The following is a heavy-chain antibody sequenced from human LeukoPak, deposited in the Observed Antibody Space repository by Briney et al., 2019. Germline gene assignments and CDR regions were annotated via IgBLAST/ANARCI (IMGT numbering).Heavy chain of an antibody. V-gene: IGHV1-3*01. CDR1: GYTFTSYA. J-gene: IGHJ6*04. D-gene: IGHD3-10*01. CDR2: INAGNGNT. Sequence: GASVKVSCKASGYTFTSYAMHWVRQAPGQRPEWMGWINAGNGNTKYSQKFQGRVTITRDTSASTAYMELSSLRSEDTAVYYCARERYYGSGSYSYYYYYGMDVWGKGTTVTVSS. CDR3: ARERYYGSGSYSYYYYYGMDV.